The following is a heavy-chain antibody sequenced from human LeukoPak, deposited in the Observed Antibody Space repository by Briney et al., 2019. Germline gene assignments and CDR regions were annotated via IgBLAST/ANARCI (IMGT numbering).Heavy chain of an antibody. V-gene: IGHV3-33*06. CDR1: GFTFSSYG. D-gene: IGHD6-13*01. CDR2: IWYDGSNK. Sequence: GGSLRLSCAASGFTFSSYGMHWVRQAPGKGLEWVAVIWYDGSNKYYADSVKGRFTISRDNSKNTLYLQMNSLRAEDTVVYYCAKDQGRIAAAGPNFDYWGQGTLVTVSS. CDR3: AKDQGRIAAAGPNFDY. J-gene: IGHJ4*02.